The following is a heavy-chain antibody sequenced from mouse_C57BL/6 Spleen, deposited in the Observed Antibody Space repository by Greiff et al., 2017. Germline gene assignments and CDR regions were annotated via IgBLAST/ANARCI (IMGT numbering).Heavy chain of an antibody. V-gene: IGHV5-17*01. J-gene: IGHJ3*01. CDR2: ISSGSSTI. Sequence: EVKVVESGGGLVKPGGSLKLSCAASGFTFSDYGMHWVRQAPEKGLEWVAYISSGSSTIYYADTVKGRFTISRDNAKNTLFLQMTSLRSEDTAMYYCALSHYSNYAFAYWGQGTLVTVSA. CDR1: GFTFSDYG. D-gene: IGHD2-5*01. CDR3: ALSHYSNYAFAY.